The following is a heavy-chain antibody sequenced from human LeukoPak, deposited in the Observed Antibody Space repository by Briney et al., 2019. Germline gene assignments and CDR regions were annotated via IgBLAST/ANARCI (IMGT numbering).Heavy chain of an antibody. CDR3: ARHLNFGSRLNFGY. J-gene: IGHJ4*02. V-gene: IGHV4-39*01. Sequence: SSETLFLTCTVSGGSISSSSYYWGWIRQPPGKGLEWIGSIYYSGSTYYNPSLKSRVTISVDTSKNQFSLKLSSVTAADTAVYYWARHLNFGSRLNFGYRGQGTLVTVSS. CDR1: GGSISSSSYY. D-gene: IGHD6-13*01. CDR2: IYYSGST.